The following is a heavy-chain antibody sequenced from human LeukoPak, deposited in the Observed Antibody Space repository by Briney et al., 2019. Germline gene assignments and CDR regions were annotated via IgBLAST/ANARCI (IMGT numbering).Heavy chain of an antibody. CDR2: ISYDRSNK. CDR1: GFTFSSYA. CDR3: ARTYDTSGWGGDFDY. V-gene: IGHV3-30-3*01. J-gene: IGHJ4*02. D-gene: IGHD6-19*01. Sequence: PGGSLRLSCAASGFTFSSYAMHWVRQAPGKGLEWVAVISYDRSNKYYADSVKGRFTISRDNSKNTLYLQMNSLRAEDTAVYYCARTYDTSGWGGDFDYWGQGTLVTVSS.